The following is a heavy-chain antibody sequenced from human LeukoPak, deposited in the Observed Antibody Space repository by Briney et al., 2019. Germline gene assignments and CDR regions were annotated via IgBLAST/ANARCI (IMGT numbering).Heavy chain of an antibody. D-gene: IGHD2-15*01. CDR1: GFXFSSNY. Sequence: GGSLRLSCAASGFXFSSNYISWVRQAPGKGLEWVSVIYSGGSTYYADSVKGRFTISRDNSKNTLYLQINSLRAEDTAVYYCARDSRRILPSDWGQGTLVTVSS. V-gene: IGHV3-66*01. CDR3: ARDSRRILPSD. J-gene: IGHJ4*02. CDR2: IYSGGST.